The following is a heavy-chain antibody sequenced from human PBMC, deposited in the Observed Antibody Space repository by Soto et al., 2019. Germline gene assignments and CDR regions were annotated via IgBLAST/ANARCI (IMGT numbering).Heavy chain of an antibody. CDR2: INPSGGGT. V-gene: IGHV1-46*01. D-gene: IGHD2-2*01. CDR3: ARGGEVPAAPGDY. J-gene: IGHJ4*02. Sequence: QVQLVQSGAEVKKPGASVKVSCKASGYTFTSYYIHWVRQAPGQGLEWMGIINPSGGGTSYAQKFQDGGTMTRDTSTGTAYRELSSLRAEDTAVDYCARGGEVPAAPGDYWGQGPLVTVSS. CDR1: GYTFTSYY.